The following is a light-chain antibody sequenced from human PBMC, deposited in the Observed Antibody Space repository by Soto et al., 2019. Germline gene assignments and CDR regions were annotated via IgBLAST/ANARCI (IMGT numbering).Light chain of an antibody. Sequence: QSVLTQPPSASGSPGQSVTISCTGTSSDVGGYNYVSWYQQHPGKAPKLMIYEVSKRPSGVPDRFSGSKSGNTASLTVSGLQAEDEADYYCSSYAGSNNSRVFGGGTKSPS. CDR2: EVS. J-gene: IGLJ2*01. V-gene: IGLV2-8*01. CDR1: SSDVGGYNY. CDR3: SSYAGSNNSRV.